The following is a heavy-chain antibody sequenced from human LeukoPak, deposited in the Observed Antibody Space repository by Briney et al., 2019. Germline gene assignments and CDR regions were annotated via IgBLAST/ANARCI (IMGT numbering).Heavy chain of an antibody. CDR3: ARDLTSGSYLLTPPRDAFDI. V-gene: IGHV1-58*01. CDR1: GFTFTRSG. J-gene: IGHJ3*02. CDR2: IVVGSDNT. D-gene: IGHD1-26*01. Sequence: ASVKVSCKASGFTFTRSGVQWVRQARGQRLEWIRWIVVGSDNTNYAQRFQERVTITRDMSTSTAYMELSSLTEDTAVYYCARDLTSGSYLLTPPRDAFDIWGQGTMVTVSS.